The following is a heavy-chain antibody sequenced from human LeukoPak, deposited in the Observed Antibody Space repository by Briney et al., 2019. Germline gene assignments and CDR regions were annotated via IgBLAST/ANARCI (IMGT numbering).Heavy chain of an antibody. CDR3: AKNVVPVAMWYGMDV. V-gene: IGHV3-30*18. J-gene: IGHJ6*02. D-gene: IGHD2-2*01. Sequence: GGSLRLSCAASGFSFSSYGMHWVRQAPGKGLEWVAVISYDGSNKYYADSVKGRFTISRDNFKNTPYLQMNSLRAEDTAVYYCAKNVVPVAMWYGMDVWGQGTTVTVSS. CDR2: ISYDGSNK. CDR1: GFSFSSYG.